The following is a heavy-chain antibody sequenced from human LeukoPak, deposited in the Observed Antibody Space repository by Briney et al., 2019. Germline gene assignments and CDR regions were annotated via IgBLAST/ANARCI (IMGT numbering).Heavy chain of an antibody. Sequence: SETLSLTCTVSGGSIISGDYYWSWIRQPPGKGLEWIGYIYYRGNTYYNPSLKSRLTISVDTSKNQFSLKLSSLTAADTAVYYCARARGGDYDYVWQSYRYIPTFDYWGQGNLVTVSS. CDR3: ARARGGDYDYVWQSYRYIPTFDY. CDR2: IYYRGNT. CDR1: GGSIISGDYY. V-gene: IGHV4-30-4*01. J-gene: IGHJ4*02. D-gene: IGHD3-16*02.